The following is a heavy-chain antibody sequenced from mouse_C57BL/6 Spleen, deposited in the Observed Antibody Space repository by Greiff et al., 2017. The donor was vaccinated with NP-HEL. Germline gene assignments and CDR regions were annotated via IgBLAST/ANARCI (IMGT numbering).Heavy chain of an antibody. Sequence: VQLQQSGPGLVQPSQSLSITCTVSGFSLTSYGVHWVRQSPGKGLEWLGVIWSGGSTDYNAAFISRLSISKDKSKSQVFFEMNSLQADDTAIYYCAIYYYGRTGAMDYWGQGTSVAVSS. CDR3: AIYYYGRTGAMDY. CDR2: IWSGGST. CDR1: GFSLTSYG. J-gene: IGHJ4*01. V-gene: IGHV2-2*01. D-gene: IGHD1-1*01.